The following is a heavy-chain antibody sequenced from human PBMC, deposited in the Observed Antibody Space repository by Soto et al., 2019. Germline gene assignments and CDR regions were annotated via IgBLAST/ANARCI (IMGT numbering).Heavy chain of an antibody. V-gene: IGHV3-48*01. J-gene: IGHJ4*02. CDR2: ISSSSSTI. CDR1: GFTFSSYS. CDR3: AKARNDYYASGSYDY. D-gene: IGHD3-10*01. Sequence: GGSLRLSCAASGFTFSSYSMNWVRQAPGKGLEWVSYISSSSSTIYYADSVKGRFTISRDNAKNSLYLQMNSLRAEDTAVYYCAKARNDYYASGSYDYWGQGTLVTV.